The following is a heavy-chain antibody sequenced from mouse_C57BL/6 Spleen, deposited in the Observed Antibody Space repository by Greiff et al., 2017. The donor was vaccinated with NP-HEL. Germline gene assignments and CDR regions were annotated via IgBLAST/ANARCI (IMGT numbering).Heavy chain of an antibody. CDR2: IYPGSGNT. Sequence: VQLQQSGAELVRPGASVKLSCKASGYTFTDYYINWVKQRPGQGLEWIARIYPGSGNTYYNEKFKGKATLTAEKSSSTAYMQLSSLTSEDSAVYFCARVYYGSRFDYWGQGTTLTVSS. V-gene: IGHV1-76*01. CDR3: ARVYYGSRFDY. D-gene: IGHD1-1*01. CDR1: GYTFTDYY. J-gene: IGHJ2*01.